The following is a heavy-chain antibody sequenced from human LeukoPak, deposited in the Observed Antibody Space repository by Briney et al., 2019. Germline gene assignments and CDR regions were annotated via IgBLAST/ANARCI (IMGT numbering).Heavy chain of an antibody. D-gene: IGHD2-15*01. CDR2: IYTSGST. J-gene: IGHJ5*02. CDR3: ARETRSGGSLLRGNWFDP. CDR1: GGSISSGSYY. V-gene: IGHV4-61*02. Sequence: PSETLSLTCTVSGGSISSGSYYWSWIRQPAGKGLEWIGRIYTSGSTNYNPSLKSRVTISLGTSKNQFSLKLSSVTAADTAVYYCARETRSGGSLLRGNWFDPWGQGTLVTVSS.